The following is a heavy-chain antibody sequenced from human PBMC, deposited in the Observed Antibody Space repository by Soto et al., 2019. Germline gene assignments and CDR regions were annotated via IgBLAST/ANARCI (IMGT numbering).Heavy chain of an antibody. CDR3: TREQTRSHYFDY. V-gene: IGHV4-30-4*01. CDR1: GGSISSGDYY. Sequence: SETLSLTCTVSGGSISSGDYYWSWIRQPPGKGLEWIGYIYHSGSTYYNPSLKSRLTISVDTPKNQFSLKLSSVTAADTAVYYCTREQTRSHYFDYWGQGTLVTVSS. J-gene: IGHJ4*02. CDR2: IYHSGST.